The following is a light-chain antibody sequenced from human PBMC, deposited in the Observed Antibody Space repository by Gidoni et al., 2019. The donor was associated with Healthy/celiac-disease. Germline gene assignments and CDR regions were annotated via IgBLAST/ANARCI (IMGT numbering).Light chain of an antibody. Sequence: EVVMTQSPAIVSVSPGDTATLSCRASQAINSNLAWYQQRHGQAPSLLIYCASTRATGIPARFSGSGSGTEFTLTISSPQFEDFAVYYFHQYRNWPSLTFXGXTKVDIK. J-gene: IGKJ4*01. V-gene: IGKV3-15*01. CDR1: QAINSN. CDR2: CAS. CDR3: HQYRNWPSLT.